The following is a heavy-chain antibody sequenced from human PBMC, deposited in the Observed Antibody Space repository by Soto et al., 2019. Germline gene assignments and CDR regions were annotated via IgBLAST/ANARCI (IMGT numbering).Heavy chain of an antibody. V-gene: IGHV4-34*01. D-gene: IGHD3-3*01. CDR3: ARGKNYYDMPYGMDV. CDR1: GGSLIGYY. J-gene: IGHJ6*02. Sequence: QVQLQQWGAGLLKPSETLSLTCAVYGGSLIGYYWSWIRQPPGKGLEWIGEINHSGRTNYNPSLKSRVTIAVDTSKNQFSLKLSSVTVADTAVYYCARGKNYYDMPYGMDVWGQGTTVTVSS. CDR2: INHSGRT.